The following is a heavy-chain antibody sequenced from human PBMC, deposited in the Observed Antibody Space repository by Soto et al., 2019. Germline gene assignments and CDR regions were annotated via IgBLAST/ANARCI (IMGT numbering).Heavy chain of an antibody. CDR2: MNPNSGNT. CDR3: ARSEDSGRYQRGYYYYMDV. CDR1: GYTFTSYD. V-gene: IGHV1-8*01. J-gene: IGHJ6*03. Sequence: ASVKVSCKASGYTFTSYDINWVRQATGQGLEWMGWMNPNSGNTGYAQKFQGRVTMTRNTSISTAYMELSSLRSEDTAVYYCARSEDSGRYQRGYYYYMDVWAKGTTVTVSS. D-gene: IGHD2-2*01.